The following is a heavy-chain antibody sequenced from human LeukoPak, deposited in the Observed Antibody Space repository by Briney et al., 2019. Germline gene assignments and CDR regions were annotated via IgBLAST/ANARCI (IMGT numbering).Heavy chain of an antibody. D-gene: IGHD2-2*01. CDR3: ARHLPFRYCSSTSCQPHFDY. CDR2: IYYSGST. Sequence: SETLSLTCTVSGGSISSSSYYWGWIRQPPGKGLEWIGSIYYSGSTYYNPSLKSRVTISVDTSKNQFSLKLSSVTAADTAVYYCARHLPFRYCSSTSCQPHFDYWGQGTLVTVSS. V-gene: IGHV4-39*01. J-gene: IGHJ4*02. CDR1: GGSISSSSYY.